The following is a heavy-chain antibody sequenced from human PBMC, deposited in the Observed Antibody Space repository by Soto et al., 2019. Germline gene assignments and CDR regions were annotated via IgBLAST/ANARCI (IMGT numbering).Heavy chain of an antibody. CDR2: ISGSGGST. CDR1: GFTFSNYA. Sequence: GGSLRLSCAASGFTFSNYAMSWVRQAPGKGLEWVSVISGSGGSTSYADSVKGRFTISKDNSKITLYLQMNSLRVEDTAVYYCAKDQLGQWGGMDVWGQGTTVTVSS. CDR3: AKDQLGQWGGMDV. J-gene: IGHJ6*02. D-gene: IGHD1-26*01. V-gene: IGHV3-23*01.